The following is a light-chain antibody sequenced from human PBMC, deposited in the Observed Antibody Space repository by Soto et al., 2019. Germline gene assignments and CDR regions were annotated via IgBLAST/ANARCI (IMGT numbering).Light chain of an antibody. CDR3: AAWDDRLNGVV. CDR2: NNN. Sequence: QSVLTQPPSASGTPGQRVTISCSGSSFNIGINTVNWYQQLPGTAPKVLIYNNNQRPSRVPDRFSGSKSGTSASLALSGLQSEDEAHYYCAAWDDRLNGVVFGGGTKLTVL. V-gene: IGLV1-44*01. CDR1: SFNIGINT. J-gene: IGLJ2*01.